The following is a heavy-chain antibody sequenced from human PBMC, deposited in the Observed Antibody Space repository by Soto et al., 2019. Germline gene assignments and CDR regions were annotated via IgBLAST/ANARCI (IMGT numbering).Heavy chain of an antibody. Sequence: EVQLLESGGGLVQPGGSLRLSCAASGFTFSSYAMSWFRQAPGKGLEWVSAISGSGGSTYYSDSVQGRFTISRDNPTNALHVQMTGLRAEDSAVYYCATGRSDYVWVSYPYAEDWGQGPLVTVAS. J-gene: IGHJ4*02. CDR2: ISGSGGST. CDR3: ATGRSDYVWVSYPYAED. CDR1: GFTFSSYA. V-gene: IGHV3-23*01. D-gene: IGHD3-16*02.